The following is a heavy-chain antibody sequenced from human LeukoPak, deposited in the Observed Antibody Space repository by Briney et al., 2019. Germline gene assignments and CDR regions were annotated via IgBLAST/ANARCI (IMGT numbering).Heavy chain of an antibody. Sequence: SETLSLTCTVSDNSFSNYCWSWIRQPPGKELEWIAYICSSGDINYNPSLNTRATMSRDTSTMQLSLGLRSVTAGYTAEDYWARSEKSYCGSKNSVCPDAFDVWGQGTMVTVSS. V-gene: IGHV4-4*09. D-gene: IGHD3-10*01. CDR1: DNSFSNYC. CDR2: ICSSGDI. J-gene: IGHJ3*01. CDR3: ARSEKSYCGSKNSVCPDAFDV.